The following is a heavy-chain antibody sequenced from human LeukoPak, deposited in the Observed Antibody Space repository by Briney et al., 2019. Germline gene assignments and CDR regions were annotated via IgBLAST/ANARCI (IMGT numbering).Heavy chain of an antibody. Sequence: SETLSLTCAVYGGSFSGYYWSWIRQPPGKGLEWIGEINHSGSNNYNPSLKSRVTISVDTSKNHFSLKLSSVTAADTAVYYCAANSADYNTLGSSYKVWGQGTLVTVSS. J-gene: IGHJ4*02. V-gene: IGHV4-34*01. D-gene: IGHD3-10*01. CDR1: GGSFSGYY. CDR2: INHSGSN. CDR3: AANSADYNTLGSSYKV.